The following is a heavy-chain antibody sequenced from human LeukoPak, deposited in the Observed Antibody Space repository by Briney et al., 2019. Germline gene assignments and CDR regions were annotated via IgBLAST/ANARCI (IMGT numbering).Heavy chain of an antibody. Sequence: GRSLRLSCAASGFTFSSYAMHWVRQAPGKGLEWVAVISYDGSNKYYADSVKGRFTISRDNSKNTLYLQMNSLRAEDTAVYYCATNPGMVTYYGMDVWGQGTTVTVSS. D-gene: IGHD5-18*01. CDR2: ISYDGSNK. J-gene: IGHJ6*02. CDR1: GFTFSSYA. CDR3: ATNPGMVTYYGMDV. V-gene: IGHV3-30*04.